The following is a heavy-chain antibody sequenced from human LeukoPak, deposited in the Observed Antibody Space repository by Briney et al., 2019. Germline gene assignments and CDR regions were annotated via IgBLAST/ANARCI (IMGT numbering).Heavy chain of an antibody. D-gene: IGHD2-2*01. CDR2: ISAYNGNT. Sequence: ASVKVSCKASGYTFTNYGISWVRQAPGQGLEWMEWISAYNGNTNYAQKLQGRVTMTTDTSTSTAYMELRSLRSDDTAVYYCARTDIIVVAAAAYGMDVWGQGTTVTVSS. CDR1: GYTFTNYG. J-gene: IGHJ6*02. CDR3: ARTDIIVVAAAAYGMDV. V-gene: IGHV1-18*01.